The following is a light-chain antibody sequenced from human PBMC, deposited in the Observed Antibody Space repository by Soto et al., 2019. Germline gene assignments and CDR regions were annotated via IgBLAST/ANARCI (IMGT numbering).Light chain of an antibody. CDR2: EGS. J-gene: IGLJ1*01. CDR1: SSDVGSYNL. CDR3: CSYAGSSTSLYV. V-gene: IGLV2-23*01. Sequence: QSALTXPASVSGSPGQSITISCTGTSSDVGSYNLVSWYQQHPGKAPKLMIYEGSKRPSGVSNRFSGSKSGNTASLTISGLQAEDEADYYCCSYAGSSTSLYVFGTGTKVTVL.